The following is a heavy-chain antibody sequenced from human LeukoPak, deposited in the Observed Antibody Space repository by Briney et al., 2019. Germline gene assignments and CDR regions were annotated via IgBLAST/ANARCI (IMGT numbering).Heavy chain of an antibody. CDR1: GGSISSYY. V-gene: IGHV4-59*01. D-gene: IGHD1-26*01. CDR3: SRGVNSGYFDY. Sequence: SETLSLTCTVSGGSISSYYWTWIRQPPGKGLEWIGYIYYSGSTNYNPSLKSRVTISVDTSKNQFSLKLTSVTAADTAVYYCSRGVNSGYFDYCGQGTLVTVSS. CDR2: IYYSGST. J-gene: IGHJ4*02.